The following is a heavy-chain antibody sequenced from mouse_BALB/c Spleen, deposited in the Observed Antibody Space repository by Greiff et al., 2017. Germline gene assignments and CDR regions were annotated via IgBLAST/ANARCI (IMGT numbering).Heavy chain of an antibody. CDR3: ARCTITTVVPYAMDY. CDR2: ISSGSSTI. J-gene: IGHJ4*01. V-gene: IGHV5-17*02. D-gene: IGHD1-1*01. Sequence: EVQLVESGGGLVQPGGSRKLSCAASGFTFSSFGMHWVRQAPEKGLEWVAYISSGSSTIYYADTVKGRFTISRDNPKNTLFLQMTSLRSEDTAMYYCARCTITTVVPYAMDYWGQGTSVTVSS. CDR1: GFTFSSFG.